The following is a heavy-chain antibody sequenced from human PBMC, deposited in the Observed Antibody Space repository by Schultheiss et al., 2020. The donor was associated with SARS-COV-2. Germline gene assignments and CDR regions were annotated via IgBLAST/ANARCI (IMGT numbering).Heavy chain of an antibody. CDR2: ISYDGSNK. V-gene: IGHV3-30*18. D-gene: IGHD1-7*01. J-gene: IGHJ4*01. CDR1: GFTFGSYG. Sequence: GGSLRLSCAASGFTFGSYGMHWVRQDPGKGLEWVAVISYDGSNKYYADSVKGRFTISRDNSKNTLYLQMNSLGAEDKAVYYCAKDPTSWNYGDYWGHGTLVTVSS. CDR3: AKDPTSWNYGDY.